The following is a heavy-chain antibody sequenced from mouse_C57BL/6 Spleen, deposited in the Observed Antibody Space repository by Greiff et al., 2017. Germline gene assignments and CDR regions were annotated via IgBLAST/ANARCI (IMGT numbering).Heavy chain of an antibody. CDR2: IHPNSGST. D-gene: IGHD2-1*01. CDR3: ARALYGNYLYYYAMDY. CDR1: GYTFTSYW. Sequence: QVQLQQPGAELVKPGASVKLSCKASGYTFTSYWMHWVKQRPGQGLEWLGMIHPNSGSTNYNEKFKSKAPLTVDKSSSTAYMQLSSLTSEDSAVYYGARALYGNYLYYYAMDYWGQGTSVTVSS. J-gene: IGHJ4*01. V-gene: IGHV1-64*01.